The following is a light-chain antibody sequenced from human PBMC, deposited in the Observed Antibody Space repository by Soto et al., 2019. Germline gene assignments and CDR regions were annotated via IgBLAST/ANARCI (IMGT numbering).Light chain of an antibody. CDR2: KVS. Sequence: QSALTQPASVSGSPGQSITISCTGTSSDVGGYNSVSWYQQHPGKAPKVLIYKVSNRPSGVSDRFSGSKSGNTASLIISGIQSEDEADYYCSSFAGSPVVFGEGTKVTVL. J-gene: IGLJ2*01. CDR1: SSDVGGYNS. CDR3: SSFAGSPVV. V-gene: IGLV2-14*01.